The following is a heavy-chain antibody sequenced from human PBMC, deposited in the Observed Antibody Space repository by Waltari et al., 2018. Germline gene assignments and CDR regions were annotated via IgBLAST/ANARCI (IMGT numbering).Heavy chain of an antibody. J-gene: IGHJ4*02. D-gene: IGHD5-12*01. V-gene: IGHV4-39*01. CDR3: ASASSAYDPFDY. Sequence: QMQLQESGPGLVKPSEALSLTCTVSGDSISSSTYYWGWIRQPPGKGLQWIGSIYYSGSPYYNPSLKSRVTIAGDTPKSQISLQLSSVTAADTAVYYCASASSAYDPFDYWGQGTLVTVSS. CDR1: GDSISSSTYY. CDR2: IYYSGSP.